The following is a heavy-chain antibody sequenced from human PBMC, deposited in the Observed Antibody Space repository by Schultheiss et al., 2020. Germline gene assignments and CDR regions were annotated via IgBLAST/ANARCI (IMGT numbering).Heavy chain of an antibody. CDR3: ARIGSAGFSY. Sequence: SATLSLTCAVYGGSFSGYYWSWIRQPPGKGLEWIGEINHSGSTNYNPSLKSRVTISVDTSKNQFSLKLSSVTAADTAVYYCARIGSAGFSYWGQGTLVTVSS. CDR1: GGSFSGYY. D-gene: IGHD2/OR15-2a*01. J-gene: IGHJ4*02. CDR2: INHSGST. V-gene: IGHV4-34*01.